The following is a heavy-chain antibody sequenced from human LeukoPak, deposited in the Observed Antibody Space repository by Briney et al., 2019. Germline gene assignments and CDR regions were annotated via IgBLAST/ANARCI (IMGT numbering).Heavy chain of an antibody. CDR2: VNPNSGRT. V-gene: IGHV1-2*02. Sequence: GASVKVSCKASGYTFIGYYIHWARQAPGEGLEWMGWVNPNSGRTHYAQKFLGRVTMTRDTSINAAYMELRMLNFDDTAVFYCARDRLVGGSGVDYWGQGTLVTVSS. D-gene: IGHD3-10*01. CDR1: GYTFIGYY. J-gene: IGHJ4*02. CDR3: ARDRLVGGSGVDY.